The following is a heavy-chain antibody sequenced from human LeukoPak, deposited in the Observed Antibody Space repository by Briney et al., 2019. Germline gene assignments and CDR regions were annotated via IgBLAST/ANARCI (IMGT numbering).Heavy chain of an antibody. J-gene: IGHJ2*01. CDR2: IHYTGAT. Sequence: SETLSLTCAVHGGSFSGYYWSWFRQPPGKGLEWIGEIHYTGATNYSPSLKGRVTISPGTSNNRVSLRMNSVTAADTAVCYCARGITVVYYFDLWGRGTLVTVSS. V-gene: IGHV4-34*01. CDR3: ARGITVVYYFDL. CDR1: GGSFSGYY. D-gene: IGHD1-20*01.